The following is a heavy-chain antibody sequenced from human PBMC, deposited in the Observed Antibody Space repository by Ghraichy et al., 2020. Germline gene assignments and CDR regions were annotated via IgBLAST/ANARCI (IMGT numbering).Heavy chain of an antibody. J-gene: IGHJ4*02. Sequence: SETLSLTCTVSGGSISSYYWSWIRQPPGKGLEWIGYIYYSGSTNYNPSLKSRVTISVDTSKNQFSLKLSSVTAADTAVYYCARHTRSGSYSDFDYWGQGTLVTVSS. V-gene: IGHV4-59*08. D-gene: IGHD1-26*01. CDR1: GGSISSYY. CDR3: ARHTRSGSYSDFDY. CDR2: IYYSGST.